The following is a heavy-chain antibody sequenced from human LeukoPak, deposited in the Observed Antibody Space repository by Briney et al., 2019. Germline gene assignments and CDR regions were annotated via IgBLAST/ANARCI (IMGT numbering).Heavy chain of an antibody. V-gene: IGHV4-59*06. CDR1: GGSISSYY. J-gene: IGHJ4*02. CDR2: IYYSGST. Sequence: SETLSLTCTVSGGSISSYYWSWIRQHPGKGLEWIGYIYYSGSTYYNPSLKSRVTISVDTSKNQFSLKLSSVTAADTAVYYCARAVTDPFDGSAAFDYWGQGTLVTVSS. D-gene: IGHD6-13*01. CDR3: ARAVTDPFDGSAAFDY.